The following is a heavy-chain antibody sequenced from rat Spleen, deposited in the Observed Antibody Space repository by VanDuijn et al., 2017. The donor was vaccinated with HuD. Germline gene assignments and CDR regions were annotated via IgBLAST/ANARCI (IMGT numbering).Heavy chain of an antibody. V-gene: IGHV5-58*01. CDR1: GFTFSSYW. CDR2: INTGGGST. J-gene: IGHJ1*01. D-gene: IGHD1-12*01. CDR3: TTARNVPSYWYFDF. Sequence: EVQLVETGGGLVQPGRSLKLSCVASGFTFSSYWMYWIRQAPGKGLEWVSSINTGGGSTYYPDSVKGRFTISRDNAKSTLYLQMDSLRSEDTATYYCTTARNVPSYWYFDFWGPGTMVTVSS.